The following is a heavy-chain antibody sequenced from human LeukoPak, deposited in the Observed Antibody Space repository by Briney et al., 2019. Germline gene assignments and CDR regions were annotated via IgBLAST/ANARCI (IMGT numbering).Heavy chain of an antibody. Sequence: SETLSLTCTVSGGSISSYYWSWIRQPPGKGLEWIGYIYYSGSTNYNPSLKSRVTISVDTSKNQFSLKLSSVTAADTAVYYCARLNEDSSGYDAVLGAFGIWGQGTMVTVSS. CDR1: GGSISSYY. V-gene: IGHV4-59*08. CDR3: ARLNEDSSGYDAVLGAFGI. D-gene: IGHD3-22*01. J-gene: IGHJ3*02. CDR2: IYYSGST.